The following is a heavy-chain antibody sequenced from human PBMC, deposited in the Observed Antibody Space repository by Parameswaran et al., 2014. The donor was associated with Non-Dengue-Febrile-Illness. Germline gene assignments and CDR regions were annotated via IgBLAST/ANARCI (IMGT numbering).Heavy chain of an antibody. V-gene: IGHV3-7*03. CDR2: MNQAGSQR. J-gene: IGHJ3*02. Sequence: VRQAPGKGLEWVATMNQAGSQRYYVDSVKGRLTISRDNAKTSLYLQMNSLRAEDTAVYYCARGDVDIWGQGTVVTVSS. CDR3: ARGDVDI.